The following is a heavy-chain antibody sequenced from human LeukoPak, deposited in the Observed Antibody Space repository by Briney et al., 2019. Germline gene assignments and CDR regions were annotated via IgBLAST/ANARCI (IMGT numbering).Heavy chain of an antibody. CDR2: IKQDGSEK. CDR3: ARAGTILWWELLPPYNFDY. V-gene: IGHV3-7*01. D-gene: IGHD1-26*01. Sequence: GGSLRLSCAASGFTFSSYWMSWVRQAPGKGLEWVANIKQDGSEKYYVDSVKGRFTISRDNAKNSLYLQMNSLRAEDTAVYYCARAGTILWWELLPPYNFDYWGQGTLVTVSS. CDR1: GFTFSSYW. J-gene: IGHJ4*02.